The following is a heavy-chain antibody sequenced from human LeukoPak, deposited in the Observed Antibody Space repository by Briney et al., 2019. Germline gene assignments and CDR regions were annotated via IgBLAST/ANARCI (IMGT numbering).Heavy chain of an antibody. D-gene: IGHD2-8*01. CDR3: ARPVYARYYFDF. V-gene: IGHV4-34*01. J-gene: IGHJ4*02. Sequence: SETLSLTCAVSGGSFSGYYWSWIRQPPGKGLEWIGEINQSGSTNYNPSLKSRVTISEDTSKNQFSLKLSSVTAADTAVYYCARPVYARYYFDFWGQGTLVTVSS. CDR2: INQSGST. CDR1: GGSFSGYY.